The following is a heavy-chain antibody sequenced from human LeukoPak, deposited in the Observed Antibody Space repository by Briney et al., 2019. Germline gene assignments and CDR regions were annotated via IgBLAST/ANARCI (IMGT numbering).Heavy chain of an antibody. Sequence: SETLSLTCTVSGGSISSGSYYWSWIRQPAGKGLEWIRRIYTSGSTNYNPSLKSRVTISVDTSKNQFSLKLSSVTAADTAVYYCARVRRGYYDSSGYEDAFDIWGQGTMVTVSS. CDR1: GGSISSGSYY. V-gene: IGHV4-61*02. J-gene: IGHJ3*02. D-gene: IGHD3-22*01. CDR2: IYTSGST. CDR3: ARVRRGYYDSSGYEDAFDI.